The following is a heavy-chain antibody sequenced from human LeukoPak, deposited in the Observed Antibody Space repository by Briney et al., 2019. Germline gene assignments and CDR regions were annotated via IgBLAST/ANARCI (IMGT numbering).Heavy chain of an antibody. CDR2: ISSSSYI. V-gene: IGHV3-21*04. Sequence: GGSLRLSCAASGFTFSSYSMNWVRQAPGKGLEWVSSISSSSYIYYADSVKGRFTISRDNSKNTLYLQMNSLRAEDTAVYYCAKTMIALYYFDYWGQGTLVTVSS. D-gene: IGHD3-22*01. CDR3: AKTMIALYYFDY. J-gene: IGHJ4*02. CDR1: GFTFSSYS.